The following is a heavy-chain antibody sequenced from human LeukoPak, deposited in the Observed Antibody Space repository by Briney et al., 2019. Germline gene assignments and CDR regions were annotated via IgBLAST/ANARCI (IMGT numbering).Heavy chain of an antibody. CDR3: AGTRLGSYDSTGYFKW. Sequence: PGGSLCFSCAASGFTFSDYYMSWIRQAPGKGLEWVSYISSSGSTIYYADSVKGRFTISRDNAKNSLYLQMNSLRAEDTAVYYRAGTRLGSYDSTGYFKWWGQGTLVTVSS. V-gene: IGHV3-11*04. D-gene: IGHD3-22*01. CDR1: GFTFSDYY. CDR2: ISSSGSTI. J-gene: IGHJ4*02.